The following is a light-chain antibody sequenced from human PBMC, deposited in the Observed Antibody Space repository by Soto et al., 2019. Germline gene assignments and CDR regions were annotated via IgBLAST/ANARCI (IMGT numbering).Light chain of an antibody. CDR3: VQRRTWPWT. CDR2: DTF. Sequence: IVLTQSPATRSLSPGARATLSCRAGQSVSNYLAWYQQKPGQAPRLLIYDTFNRATCIPARFSGSGTGTDFTLTISSLEPEDLAVYFCVQRRTWPWTSGQGTKVELK. CDR1: QSVSNY. V-gene: IGKV3-11*01. J-gene: IGKJ1*01.